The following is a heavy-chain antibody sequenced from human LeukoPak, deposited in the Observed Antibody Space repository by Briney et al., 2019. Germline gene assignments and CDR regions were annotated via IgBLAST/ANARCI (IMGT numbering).Heavy chain of an antibody. V-gene: IGHV4-4*07. CDR3: ARDRSSGYSGAFDI. Sequence: SETLSLTCTVSGGSISSYYWSWIRQPAGKGREWIGRIYTSGSTNYNPSLKSRVTMSVDTSKNQFSLKLSSVTAADTAVYYCARDRSSGYSGAFDIWGQGTMVTVSS. D-gene: IGHD3-22*01. CDR1: GGSISSYY. CDR2: IYTSGST. J-gene: IGHJ3*02.